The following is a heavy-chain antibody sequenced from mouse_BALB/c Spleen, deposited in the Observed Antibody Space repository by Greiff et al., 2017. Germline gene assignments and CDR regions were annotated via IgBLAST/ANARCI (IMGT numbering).Heavy chain of an antibody. CDR2: INSNGGST. CDR1: GFTFSSYG. Sequence: EVMLVESGGGLVQPGGSLKLSCAASGFTFSSYGMSWVRQTPDKRLELVATINSNGGSTYYPDSVKGRFTISRDNAKNTLHLQMSSLKSEDTAMYYCARDDYGYYAMDYWGQGTSVTVSS. CDR3: ARDDYGYYAMDY. D-gene: IGHD2-4*01. V-gene: IGHV5-6-3*01. J-gene: IGHJ4*01.